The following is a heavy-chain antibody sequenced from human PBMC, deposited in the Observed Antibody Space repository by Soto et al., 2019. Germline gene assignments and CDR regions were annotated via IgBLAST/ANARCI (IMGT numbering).Heavy chain of an antibody. J-gene: IGHJ1*01. V-gene: IGHV2-5*02. Sequence: QITLKESGPTLVKPTQTLTLTCTFSGFSLSTSGVGVGWIRQPPGKALEWLALIYWDDDKRYSPSLKSRLTITKDTSKNQVVLTMTNMDPVDTATYYCAHPVTGYCSGGSCYFRGFQHWGQGTLVTVSS. CDR2: IYWDDDK. D-gene: IGHD2-15*01. CDR1: GFSLSTSGVG. CDR3: AHPVTGYCSGGSCYFRGFQH.